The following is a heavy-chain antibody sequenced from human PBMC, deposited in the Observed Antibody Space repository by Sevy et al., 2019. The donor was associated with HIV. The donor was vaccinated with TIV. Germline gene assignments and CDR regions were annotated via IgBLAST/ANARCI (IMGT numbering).Heavy chain of an antibody. Sequence: SETLSLTCGVSGDSINSNDYYWGWIRQPPGKGLEWIGTIYYSGSTYYNPSLKSRVTISVDTSKNQFSLKLTSVTAADTALYYCARHLPLAYYEILTPDSRPFDDWGQGTLVTVSS. J-gene: IGHJ4*02. V-gene: IGHV4-39*01. D-gene: IGHD3-9*01. CDR1: GDSINSNDYY. CDR2: IYYSGST. CDR3: ARHLPLAYYEILTPDSRPFDD.